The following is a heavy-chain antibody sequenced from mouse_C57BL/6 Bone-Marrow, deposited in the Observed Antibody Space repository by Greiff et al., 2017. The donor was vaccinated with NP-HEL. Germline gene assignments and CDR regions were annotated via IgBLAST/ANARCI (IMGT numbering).Heavy chain of an antibody. V-gene: IGHV1-5*01. D-gene: IGHD2-1*01. CDR2: IYPGNSDT. CDR3: TIIYYGNYLYYFDD. Sequence: VQLQQSGTVLARPGASVKMSCKTSGYTFTSYWMHWVKQRPGQGLEWIGAIYPGNSDTSYNQKFKGKAKLTAVTSASTAYMELSSLTNEDSAVYYSTIIYYGNYLYYFDDWGQGTTLTVAS. CDR1: GYTFTSYW. J-gene: IGHJ2*01.